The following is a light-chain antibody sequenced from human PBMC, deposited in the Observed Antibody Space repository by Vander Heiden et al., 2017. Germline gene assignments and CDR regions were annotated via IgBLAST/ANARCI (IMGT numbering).Light chain of an antibody. CDR3: QQRSNWPTIT. Sequence: EIALTQSPATLSLSPGERATLSCRASQSVSSYLAWYQQKPGQAPRLLIYDASNRDTGIPARFSGSGYGTDFTLTISSREPEDFAVYYCQQRSNWPTITFGGGTKVEIK. CDR1: QSVSSY. V-gene: IGKV3-11*01. J-gene: IGKJ4*01. CDR2: DAS.